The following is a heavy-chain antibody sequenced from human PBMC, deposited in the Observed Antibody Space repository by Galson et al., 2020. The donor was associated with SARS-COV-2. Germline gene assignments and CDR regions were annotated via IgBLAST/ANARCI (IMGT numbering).Heavy chain of an antibody. Sequence: GGSLRLSCEPSGLTFSGSAMHWARQASGKGLEWVGRIRSKANSYATAYAASAKGRFTISRDDSKNTAYLQMNSLKTEVTDVYYCTRLYCSGGSCYDFDYWGQGTLVTVAT. D-gene: IGHD2-15*01. CDR3: TRLYCSGGSCYDFDY. V-gene: IGHV3-73*01. CDR1: GLTFSGSA. J-gene: IGHJ4*02. CDR2: IRSKANSYAT.